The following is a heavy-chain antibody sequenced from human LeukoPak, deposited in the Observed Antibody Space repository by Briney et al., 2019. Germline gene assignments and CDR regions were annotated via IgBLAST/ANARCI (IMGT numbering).Heavy chain of an antibody. D-gene: IGHD6-13*01. CDR1: GYTFTSYD. V-gene: IGHV1-8*01. J-gene: IGHJ5*02. Sequence: GASVKVSCKASGYTFTSYDINWVRQATGQGLEWMGWMNPNSGNTGYAQNFQGRVTMTKNTSISTAYMELSSLRSDDTALYYCARGRTAAAGTSYWFDPWGQGTLVTVSS. CDR3: ARGRTAAAGTSYWFDP. CDR2: MNPNSGNT.